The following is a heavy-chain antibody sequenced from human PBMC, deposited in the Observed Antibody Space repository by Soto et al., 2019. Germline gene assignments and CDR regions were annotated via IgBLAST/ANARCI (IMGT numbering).Heavy chain of an antibody. D-gene: IGHD4-17*01. Sequence: SETLSLTCAVYGGSFSGYYWSWIRQPPGKGLEWIGEINHSGSTNYNQSLKSRVTISVDTSKNKFSLKLSSVTAADTAVYYCPRDYGAHDYWGQGTLFT. CDR1: GGSFSGYY. CDR3: PRDYGAHDY. V-gene: IGHV4-34*01. J-gene: IGHJ4*02. CDR2: INHSGST.